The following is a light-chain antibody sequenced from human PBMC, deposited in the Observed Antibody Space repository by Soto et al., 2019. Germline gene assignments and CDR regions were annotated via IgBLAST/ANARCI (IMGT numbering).Light chain of an antibody. CDR3: SSYAGSNNYV. Sequence: QSVLTQPPSASGSPGQSVTISCTGTSSNVGGYNYVSWYQQHPGKAPKLMIYEVSKLPSGVPDRFSGSKSGNTASLTFSGLQAEDEADYYCSSYAGSNNYVFGTGTKVTVL. CDR2: EVS. CDR1: SSNVGGYNY. J-gene: IGLJ1*01. V-gene: IGLV2-8*01.